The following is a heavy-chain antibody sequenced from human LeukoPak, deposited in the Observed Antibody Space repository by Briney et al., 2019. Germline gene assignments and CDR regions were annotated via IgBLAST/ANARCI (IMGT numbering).Heavy chain of an antibody. V-gene: IGHV1-69*05. Sequence: GASVKVSCKASGGTFSSYAISWVRQAPGQGLEWMGGIIPIFGTANYAQKFQGRVTITTDESTSTAYMELSSLRSEDTAVYYCARDSQLLWFGELLSHKPYYYYYMDVWGKGTTVTVSS. CDR3: ARDSQLLWFGELLSHKPYYYYYMDV. CDR1: GGTFSSYA. J-gene: IGHJ6*03. D-gene: IGHD3-10*01. CDR2: IIPIFGTA.